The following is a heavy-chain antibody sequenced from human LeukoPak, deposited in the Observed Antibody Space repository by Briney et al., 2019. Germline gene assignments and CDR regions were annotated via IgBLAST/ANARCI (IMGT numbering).Heavy chain of an antibody. CDR1: GYTLTELS. CDR2: FDPEDGET. V-gene: IGHV1-24*01. D-gene: IGHD6-13*01. CDR3: ATDTEEQQLKGPRYSKYFQH. Sequence: ASVKVSCKVSGYTLTELSMHWVRQAPGKGLEWMGGFDPEDGETIYAQKFQGRVTMTEDTSTDTAYMELSSLRSEDTAVYYCATDTEEQQLKGPRYSKYFQHWGQGTLVTVSS. J-gene: IGHJ1*01.